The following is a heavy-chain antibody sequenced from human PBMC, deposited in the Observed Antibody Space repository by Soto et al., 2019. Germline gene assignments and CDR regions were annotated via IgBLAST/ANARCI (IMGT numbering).Heavy chain of an antibody. CDR2: INAYNGNT. CDR3: AREGGTYYYDSSGYWPFDY. V-gene: IGHV1-18*01. J-gene: IGHJ4*02. D-gene: IGHD3-22*01. CDR1: GYTFTSYG. Sequence: ASLKVSCKASGYTFTSYGITWVRQAPGQGLEWMGWINAYNGNTNYEQKVQGRVTMTTDTSTSTAYMELRSLRSEDTAVYYCAREGGTYYYDSSGYWPFDYWGQGTLVTVSS.